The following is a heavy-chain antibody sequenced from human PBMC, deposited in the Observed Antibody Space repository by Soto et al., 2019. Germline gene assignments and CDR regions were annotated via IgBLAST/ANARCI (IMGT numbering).Heavy chain of an antibody. J-gene: IGHJ5*02. D-gene: IGHD1-26*01. CDR3: ARDNSERNPWWFDP. V-gene: IGHV1-46*01. CDR1: GFTFSSYY. Sequence: QVQLVQSGAEVKQPGASVKVSCKASGFTFSSYYMHWVRQAPGQGLEWMGIINPSGSSTDYAQKFQGRVTLTRDTSTSTVSMELSGLRSEDTAVYYCARDNSERNPWWFDPWGQGTLVTVSS. CDR2: INPSGSST.